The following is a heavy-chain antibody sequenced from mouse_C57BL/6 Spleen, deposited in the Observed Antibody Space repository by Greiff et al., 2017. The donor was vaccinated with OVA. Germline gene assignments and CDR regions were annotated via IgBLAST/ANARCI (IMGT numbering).Heavy chain of an antibody. CDR2: IDPSDSYT. Sequence: QVHVKQPGAELVMPGASVKLSCKASGYTFTSYWMHWVKQRPGQGLEWIGEIDPSDSYTNYNQKFKGKSTLTVDKSSSTAYMQLSSLTSEDSAVYYCARSGYGSPHYFDYWGQGTTLTVSS. CDR1: GYTFTSYW. J-gene: IGHJ2*01. CDR3: ARSGYGSPHYFDY. D-gene: IGHD1-1*01. V-gene: IGHV1-69*01.